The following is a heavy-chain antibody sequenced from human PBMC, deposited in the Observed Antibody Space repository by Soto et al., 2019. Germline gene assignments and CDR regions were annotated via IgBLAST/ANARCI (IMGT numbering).Heavy chain of an antibody. CDR3: AKASCSTTNCYVPEY. CDR1: GFTFSTYT. V-gene: IGHV3-23*01. J-gene: IGHJ4*02. D-gene: IGHD2-2*01. CDR2: ISGSGGSP. Sequence: GGSLRLSCVASGFTFSTYTMSWVRQAPGKGLEWVSVISGSGGSPSYADSVQGRFSISRDNPKNTLYLQMNSLRGEDTAMYYCAKASCSTTNCYVPEYWGQGTLVTVSS.